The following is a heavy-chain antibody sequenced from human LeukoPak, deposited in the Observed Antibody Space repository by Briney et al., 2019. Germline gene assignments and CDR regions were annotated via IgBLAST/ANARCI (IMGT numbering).Heavy chain of an antibody. CDR1: GLTFSTYS. D-gene: IGHD6-19*01. CDR2: ISSDSGTI. V-gene: IGHV3-48*04. Sequence: GGSLRLSCGASGLTFSTYSMNWVRQAPGKGLEWVSYISSDSGTIYYADSVKGRFTISRDNAKNSLYLQMNSLRAEDTALYYCAREENSGYYYYYYMDVWGKGTTVTVSS. J-gene: IGHJ6*03. CDR3: AREENSGYYYYYYMDV.